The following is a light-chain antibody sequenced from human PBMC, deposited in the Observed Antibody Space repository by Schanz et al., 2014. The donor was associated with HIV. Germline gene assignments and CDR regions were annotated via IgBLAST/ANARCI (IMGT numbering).Light chain of an antibody. J-gene: IGKJ1*01. V-gene: IGKV1-39*01. CDR2: GAS. Sequence: DIQMTQSPSSLSASVGDTVTITCRASQFVTTSLNWYHQKPGESPKLLISGASSLQTGVPSRFSGSGYGTEFTLTISSLQPDDFATYYCQHYKSYSRTFGQGTKVEIK. CDR1: QFVTTS. CDR3: QHYKSYSRT.